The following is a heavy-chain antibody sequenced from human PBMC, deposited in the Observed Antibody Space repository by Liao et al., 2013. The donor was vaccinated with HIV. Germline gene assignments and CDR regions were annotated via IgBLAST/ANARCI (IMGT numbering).Heavy chain of an antibody. J-gene: IGHJ3*02. CDR1: GGSFSDLY. CDR3: ARSPSGDTFDI. CDR2: SILVEEP. Sequence: QVRLEEWGAGLLKPSETLSLTCAVYGGSFSDLYWSWIRQSPREGAWSGLAKSILVEEPTTIRPSRVESPLSVDTSKNQFSLKLRSVTAADTAVYSCARSPSGDTFDIWGQGTMVTVSS. V-gene: IGHV4-34*02.